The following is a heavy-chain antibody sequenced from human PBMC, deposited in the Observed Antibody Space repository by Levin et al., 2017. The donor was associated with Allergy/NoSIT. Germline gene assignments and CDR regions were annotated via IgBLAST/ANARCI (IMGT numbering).Heavy chain of an antibody. V-gene: IGHV3-11*01. D-gene: IGHD6-13*01. CDR1: GFTFSDYY. CDR2: ISSSGSTI. Sequence: GGSLRLSCAASGFTFSDYYMSWIRQAPGKGLEWVSYISSSGSTIYYADSVKGRFTISRDNAKNSLYLQMNSLRAEDTAVYYCARDSRAAGTIIYYYYGMDVWGQGTTVTVSS. J-gene: IGHJ6*02. CDR3: ARDSRAAGTIIYYYYGMDV.